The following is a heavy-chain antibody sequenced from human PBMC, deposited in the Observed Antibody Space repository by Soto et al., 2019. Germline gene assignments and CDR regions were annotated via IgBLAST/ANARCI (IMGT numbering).Heavy chain of an antibody. CDR1: GGSFSGYY. CDR3: ARVGSWYVDGDGFDY. J-gene: IGHJ4*02. Sequence: SETLSLTCAVYGGSFSGYYWSWIRQPPGKGLEWIGEINHSGSTNYNPSLKSRVTISVDTSKNQFSLKLSSVTAADTAVYYCARVGSWYVDGDGFDYWGQGTLVTVSS. V-gene: IGHV4-34*01. D-gene: IGHD6-13*01. CDR2: INHSGST.